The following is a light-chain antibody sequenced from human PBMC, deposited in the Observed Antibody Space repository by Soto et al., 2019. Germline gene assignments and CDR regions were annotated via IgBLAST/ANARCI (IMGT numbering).Light chain of an antibody. Sequence: QSVLTQPPSVSGAPGQRVTISCTGSRSNIEAGYDVHWYQQLPGTAPKLLIYGNSNRPSGVPDRFSGSKSGTSASLAITGLQAEDEADYYCQSYDSSLSGVVFGGGTKLTVL. CDR3: QSYDSSLSGVV. J-gene: IGLJ2*01. CDR2: GNS. V-gene: IGLV1-40*01. CDR1: RSNIEAGYD.